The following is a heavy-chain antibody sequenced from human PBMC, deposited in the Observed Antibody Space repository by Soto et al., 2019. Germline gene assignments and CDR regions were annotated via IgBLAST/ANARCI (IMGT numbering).Heavy chain of an antibody. V-gene: IGHV4-59*01. D-gene: IGHD2-15*01. Sequence: SETLSLTCTVSGDSIISYYWSWIRQPPGKGLEWIGYISYTGSTHYNPSLKSRVTISADTSKNQFSLKLSSVTTADTALYYCAREGVAAPYYYYGMDVWGQGSTVTVSS. CDR3: AREGVAAPYYYYGMDV. CDR1: GDSIISYY. J-gene: IGHJ6*02. CDR2: ISYTGST.